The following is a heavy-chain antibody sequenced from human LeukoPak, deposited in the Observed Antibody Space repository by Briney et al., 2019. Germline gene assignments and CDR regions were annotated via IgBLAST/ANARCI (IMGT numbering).Heavy chain of an antibody. V-gene: IGHV3-7*01. Sequence: GGSLRLSCAAFSTYWMSWVRQAPGKGLEWVANIKQDGSERYYVDSVKGRFTVSRDNAKNSLYLQMSSLRAEDTAVYYCARVVVPAAQLSRICFDYWGQGTLVTVSS. CDR2: IKQDGSER. J-gene: IGHJ4*02. CDR3: ARVVVPAAQLSRICFDY. D-gene: IGHD2-2*01. CDR1: STYW.